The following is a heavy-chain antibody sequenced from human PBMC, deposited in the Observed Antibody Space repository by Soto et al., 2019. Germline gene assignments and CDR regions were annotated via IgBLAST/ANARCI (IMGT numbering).Heavy chain of an antibody. CDR1: GGSISSGDYY. CDR3: ARAGIPHNWFDP. CDR2: IYYSGST. V-gene: IGHV4-30-4*01. J-gene: IGHJ5*02. Sequence: SETLSLTCTVSGGSISSGDYYWSWIRQPPGKGLEWIGYIYYSGSTYYNPSLKSRVTISVDTSKNQFSLKLSSVTAADTAVYYCARAGIPHNWFDPWGQGTLVTVSS. D-gene: IGHD2-2*01.